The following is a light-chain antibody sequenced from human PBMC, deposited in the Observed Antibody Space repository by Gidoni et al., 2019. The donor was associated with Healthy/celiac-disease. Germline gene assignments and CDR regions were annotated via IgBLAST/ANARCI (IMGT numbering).Light chain of an antibody. CDR2: AAS. J-gene: IGKJ4*01. V-gene: IGKV1-39*01. Sequence: DIQMTSSPSSLSSSVGDRVTITRRASQSISSYLNWYQQKPGKAPKLLIYAASSLQSGVPSRFSGSGSGTDFTLTISSLQPEDFATYYCQQSYSTPPLTFGGGTKVEIK. CDR3: QQSYSTPPLT. CDR1: QSISSY.